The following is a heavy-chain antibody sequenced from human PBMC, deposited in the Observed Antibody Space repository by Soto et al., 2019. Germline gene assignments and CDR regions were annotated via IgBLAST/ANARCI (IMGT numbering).Heavy chain of an antibody. Sequence: QVQLQESGPGLVKPSETLSLTCTVSGGSISSYYWTWIRQPAGKGLEWIGRIFTSGGTNYNPSLKSRVTLSIDTSTNQFSLKLSPVTAADTAVYYCARAYLHALEIWGQGTMVTVSS. J-gene: IGHJ3*02. CDR3: ARAYLHALEI. CDR1: GGSISSYY. V-gene: IGHV4-4*07. CDR2: IFTSGGT.